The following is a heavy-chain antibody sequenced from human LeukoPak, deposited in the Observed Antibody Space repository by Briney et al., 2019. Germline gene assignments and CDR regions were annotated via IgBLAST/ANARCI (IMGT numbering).Heavy chain of an antibody. D-gene: IGHD2-15*01. CDR2: INPNSGGT. J-gene: IGHJ3*02. V-gene: IGHV1-2*06. CDR3: ASTMVVASIDAFDI. Sequence: ASVKVSCKASGYTFTGYYMHWVRQAPGQGLEWMGRINPNSGGTNYAQKFQGRVTMTRDTSISTAYMELSRLRSDDTAVYYCASTMVVASIDAFDIWGQGTMVTVSS. CDR1: GYTFTGYY.